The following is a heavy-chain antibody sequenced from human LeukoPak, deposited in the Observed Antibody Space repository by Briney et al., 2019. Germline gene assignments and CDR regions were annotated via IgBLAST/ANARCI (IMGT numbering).Heavy chain of an antibody. V-gene: IGHV3-11*04. CDR1: GFTFSDYY. J-gene: IGHJ4*02. Sequence: GGSLRLSCAASGFTFSDYYMSWIRQAPGKGLEWVSYISSSGSAIYYADSVKGRFTISRDNSKNTLYLQMNSLRAEDTAVYYCAGGADIVVVPAAIAEGTDYWGQGTLVTVSS. D-gene: IGHD2-2*02. CDR2: ISSSGSAI. CDR3: AGGADIVVVPAAIAEGTDY.